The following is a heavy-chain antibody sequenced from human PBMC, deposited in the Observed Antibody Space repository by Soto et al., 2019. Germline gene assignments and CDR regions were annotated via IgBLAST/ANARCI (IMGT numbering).Heavy chain of an antibody. CDR3: ARDREWEGTHGMDV. CDR2: INWNGGST. D-gene: IGHD1-26*01. CDR1: GFTFDDYG. V-gene: IGHV3-20*04. Sequence: EVQLVESGGGVVRPGGSLRLSCAASGFTFDDYGISCVRQAPGKGLEWVSGINWNGGSTGYADSVKCRFTISRDTAKNSLYLQMNRLRAEDTALYYWARDREWEGTHGMDVWGQVTTVTVSS. J-gene: IGHJ6*02.